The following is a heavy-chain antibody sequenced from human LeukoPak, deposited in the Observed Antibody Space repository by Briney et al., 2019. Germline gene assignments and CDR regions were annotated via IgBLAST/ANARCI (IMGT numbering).Heavy chain of an antibody. J-gene: IGHJ4*02. CDR2: IRGKVYGGTT. V-gene: IGHV3-49*04. CDR3: TRAVPHTDY. Sequence: GGSLRLSYTASGFTFCDFTLGWVGQAPGKGLEWLGFIRGKVYGGTTEYAASVKGRFTFSRDDSKSIAYLQMNSLKTEDTGVYYCTRAVPHTDYWGQGTVVTVSS. D-gene: IGHD6-19*01. CDR1: GFTFCDFT.